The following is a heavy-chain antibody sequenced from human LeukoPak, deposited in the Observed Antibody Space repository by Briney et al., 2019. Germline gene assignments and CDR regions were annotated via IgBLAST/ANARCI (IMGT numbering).Heavy chain of an antibody. CDR2: IYYSGST. Sequence: KSSETLSLTCTVSGGSISSSSYYWGWIRQPPGKGLEWIGCIYYSGSTYYNPSLKSRVTISVDTSKNQFSLKLSSVTAADTAVYYCARSSSGYYLRWFDPWGQGTLVTVSS. CDR1: GGSISSSSYY. D-gene: IGHD3-22*01. J-gene: IGHJ5*02. CDR3: ARSSSGYYLRWFDP. V-gene: IGHV4-39*01.